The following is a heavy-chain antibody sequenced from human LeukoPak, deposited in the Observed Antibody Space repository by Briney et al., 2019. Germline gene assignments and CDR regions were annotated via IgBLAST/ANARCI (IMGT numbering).Heavy chain of an antibody. CDR3: ATCTSCYRKVWRGEEYFQH. D-gene: IGHD2-2*01. CDR2: ISGSGSTI. J-gene: IGHJ1*01. CDR1: GFTFSDYY. Sequence: GGSLRLSCAASGFTFSDYYMSWIRQAPGKGLEWVSYISGSGSTIYYADSVKGRFTISRDNAKNSLYLQMNSLRAEDTAVYYCATCTSCYRKVWRGEEYFQHWGQGTLVTVSS. V-gene: IGHV3-11*04.